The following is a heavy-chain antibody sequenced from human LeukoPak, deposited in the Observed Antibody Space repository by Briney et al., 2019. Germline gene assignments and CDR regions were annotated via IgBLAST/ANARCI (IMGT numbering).Heavy chain of an antibody. V-gene: IGHV3-30*18. CDR3: AKDASPTYYYDDY. CDR2: ISYDGSNK. Sequence: PGGSLRLSCAASGFTFSSYGMHWVRQAPGKGLEWVAVISYDGSNKYYADSVKGRFTISRDNSKNTLYLQMNSLRAEDTAVYYCAKDASPTYYYDDYWGQGTLVTVSS. J-gene: IGHJ4*02. CDR1: GFTFSSYG. D-gene: IGHD3-22*01.